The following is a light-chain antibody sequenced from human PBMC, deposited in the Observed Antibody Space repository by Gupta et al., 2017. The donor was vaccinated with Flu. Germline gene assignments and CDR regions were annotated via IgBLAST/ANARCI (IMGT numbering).Light chain of an antibody. V-gene: IGLV2-23*02. CDR1: SIDVESYNL. CDR3: CAYAGSSYVA. J-gene: IGLJ3*02. Sequence: QSALTQPASVSGSPGQSITISCAGTSIDVESYNLVSWYQQHPDKAPRLMIYEVSKRPSGASDRFSGSKSANTASLTISGLRAEDEADYYCCAYAGSSYVAFGGGTKVTVL. CDR2: EVS.